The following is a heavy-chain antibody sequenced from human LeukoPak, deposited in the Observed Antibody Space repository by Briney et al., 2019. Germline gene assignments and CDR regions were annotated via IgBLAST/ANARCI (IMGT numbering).Heavy chain of an antibody. J-gene: IGHJ3*02. V-gene: IGHV3-23*01. CDR1: GFTFSSYA. D-gene: IGHD3-22*01. Sequence: GGSLRLSCAASGFTFSSYAMSWVRQAPGKGLEWVSAISGSGGSTYYADSVKGRFTISRDNSKNTLYLQMNSLRAEDTAVYYCAKNPDYYDSSGYQTAFDIWGQGTMVTVSS. CDR3: AKNPDYYDSSGYQTAFDI. CDR2: ISGSGGST.